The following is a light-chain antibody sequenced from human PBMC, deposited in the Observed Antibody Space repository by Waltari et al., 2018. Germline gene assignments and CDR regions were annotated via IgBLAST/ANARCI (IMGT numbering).Light chain of an antibody. CDR1: QSLLYSNGNNH. CDR2: LGS. CDR3: MQTLQTPLT. V-gene: IGKV2-28*01. J-gene: IGKJ4*01. Sequence: EIVMTQSPLSLPVTAGEPASISCRSSQSLLYSNGNNHLVWHLQKPGQSPQLLISLGSNRAPGVPDSVSGSGSGTDFTLKISRVEAEDVGVYYCMQTLQTPLTFGGGTKVEI.